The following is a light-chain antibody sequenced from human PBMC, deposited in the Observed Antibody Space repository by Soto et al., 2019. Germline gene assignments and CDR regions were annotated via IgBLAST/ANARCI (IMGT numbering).Light chain of an antibody. V-gene: IGKV3-20*01. CDR3: QQYGNSPPGT. CDR1: QSVDNSH. Sequence: ETVLTQSPGTLYFSPGERATLSCRASQSVDNSHVAWYQQRRGLPPRLLIYGASNRATGIPDRFIGSGSGADFTLTISRLEHEDFAVYFCQQYGNSPPGTFGQGTRL. J-gene: IGKJ5*01. CDR2: GAS.